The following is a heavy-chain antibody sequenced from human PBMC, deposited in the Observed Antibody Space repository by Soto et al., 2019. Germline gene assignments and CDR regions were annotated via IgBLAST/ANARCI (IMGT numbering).Heavy chain of an antibody. CDR3: ARGGTIAVTTIGDY. J-gene: IGHJ4*01. Sequence: GGSLRLSCAASGFTFRSYNMNWVRQAPGKGLDWLSYISSSSSTIYYADSVKGRFTISRDNAKNSLYLQMNSLRDDDTATYYCARGGTIAVTTIGDYWGQGTLVTVSS. D-gene: IGHD5-12*01. V-gene: IGHV3-48*02. CDR1: GFTFRSYN. CDR2: ISSSSSTI.